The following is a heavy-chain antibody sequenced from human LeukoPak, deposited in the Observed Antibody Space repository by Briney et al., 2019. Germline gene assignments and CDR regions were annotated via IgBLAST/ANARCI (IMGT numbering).Heavy chain of an antibody. V-gene: IGHV1-8*01. CDR3: TRAHSGYHYYYGMDV. J-gene: IGHJ6*02. Sequence: ASVKVSCKASGYTFTSYDVNWVRQATGQGLEWMGWMNPNIGHTVYAQKFQGRVTMTRNTSISTAYMELSSVTSEDTAVYYCTRAHSGYHYYYGMDVGGQGTTVTVSS. D-gene: IGHD5-12*01. CDR1: GYTFTSYD. CDR2: MNPNIGHT.